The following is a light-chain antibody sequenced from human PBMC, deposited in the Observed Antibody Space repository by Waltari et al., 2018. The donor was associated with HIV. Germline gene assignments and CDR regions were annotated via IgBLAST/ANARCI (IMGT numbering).Light chain of an antibody. J-gene: IGKJ5*01. Sequence: DIVMTQSSDSLAVSLGERATINCKSSQSVLYSSNNKNYLAWYQQKPVQPPKLLIYWASTRESGVPARFSGSGSGTDFTLTISSRQAEDVAVDYCQQHYSSRVTFGQGTRLEIK. V-gene: IGKV4-1*01. CDR1: QSVLYSSNNKNY. CDR2: WAS. CDR3: QQHYSSRVT.